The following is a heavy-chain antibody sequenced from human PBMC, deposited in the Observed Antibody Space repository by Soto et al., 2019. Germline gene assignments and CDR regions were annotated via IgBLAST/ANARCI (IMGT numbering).Heavy chain of an antibody. V-gene: IGHV1-18*01. J-gene: IGHJ6*02. D-gene: IGHD3-16*01. CDR1: GYSFTRYG. CDR3: AGAGDRSYYYCGMDV. CDR2: ISDYNGKT. Sequence: QVQLVQSGNEVKKPGASVNVSCKASGYSFTRYGMSWVRQAPGQGLDWMGWISDYNGKTKYAQKLQGRVSMTTDKSTSTAYMELMSLGSAYPAMYYCAGAGDRSYYYCGMDVWGQGTTVTVSS.